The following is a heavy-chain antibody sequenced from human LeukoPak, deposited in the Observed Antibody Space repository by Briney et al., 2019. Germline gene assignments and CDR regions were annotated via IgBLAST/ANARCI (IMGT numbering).Heavy chain of an antibody. D-gene: IGHD3-10*01. V-gene: IGHV3-7*01. Sequence: GGSLRLSCAASGFTFSSYWMSWVRQAPGKGLEWVANIKQDGSEKYYADSVKGRFTISRDNSKNTLYLQMNSLRAEDTAVYYCAKDDGYYYGSGPFDYWGQGTLVTVSS. CDR3: AKDDGYYYGSGPFDY. CDR2: IKQDGSEK. J-gene: IGHJ4*02. CDR1: GFTFSSYW.